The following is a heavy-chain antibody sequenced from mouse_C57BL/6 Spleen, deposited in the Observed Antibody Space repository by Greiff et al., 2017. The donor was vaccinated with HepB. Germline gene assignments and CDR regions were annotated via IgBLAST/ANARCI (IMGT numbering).Heavy chain of an antibody. D-gene: IGHD2-1*01. J-gene: IGHJ1*03. CDR1: GYTFTSYW. CDR3: ARGRGNYGYFGV. Sequence: QVQLQQPGAELVMPGASVKLSCKASGYTFTSYWMHWVKQRPGQGLEWIGEIDPSDSYTNYNQKFKGKSTLTVDKSSSTAYMQLSSLTSEDSAVYYCARGRGNYGYFGVWGTGTTVTVSS. V-gene: IGHV1-69*01. CDR2: IDPSDSYT.